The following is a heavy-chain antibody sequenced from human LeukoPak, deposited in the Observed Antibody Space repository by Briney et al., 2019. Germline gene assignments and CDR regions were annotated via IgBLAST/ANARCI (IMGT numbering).Heavy chain of an antibody. CDR3: ARGGDSSGYYSSQGDY. V-gene: IGHV1-2*02. Sequence: ASVKVSCKASGYTFTGYYMHWVRQAPGQGLEWMGWINPNSGGTNNAQRFQGRVTMTRDTSISTAYIELNRLTSDDTAVYYCARGGDSSGYYSSQGDYWGQGTLVTVSS. J-gene: IGHJ4*02. D-gene: IGHD3-22*01. CDR2: INPNSGGT. CDR1: GYTFTGYY.